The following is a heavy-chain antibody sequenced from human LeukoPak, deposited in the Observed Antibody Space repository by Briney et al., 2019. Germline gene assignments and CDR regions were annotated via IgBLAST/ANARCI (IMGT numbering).Heavy chain of an antibody. V-gene: IGHV3-23*01. CDR1: GFTFSSYA. CDR3: AKTHVYCSGGYCYSIDY. J-gene: IGHJ4*02. CDR2: IISGSGGST. D-gene: IGHD2-15*01. Sequence: PGGSLRLSCAASGFTFSSYAMTWVRQAPGKGLEWVSGIISGSGGSTFYADSVKGRFSISRDNSKNTLYLQMNSVRAEDTAVYYCAKTHVYCSGGYCYSIDYWGQGTLVTVSS.